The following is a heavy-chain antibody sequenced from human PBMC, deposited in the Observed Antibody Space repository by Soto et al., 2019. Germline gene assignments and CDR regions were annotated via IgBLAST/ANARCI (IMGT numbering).Heavy chain of an antibody. Sequence: GGSLRLSCAASGFTFSSYAMHWVRQAPGKGLEWVAVISYDGSNKYYADSVKGRFTISRDNSKNTLYLQMNSLRAEDTAVYYCARALDSYGTNDAFDIWGQGTMVTVSS. CDR2: ISYDGSNK. CDR1: GFTFSSYA. CDR3: ARALDSYGTNDAFDI. J-gene: IGHJ3*02. V-gene: IGHV3-30*04. D-gene: IGHD5-18*01.